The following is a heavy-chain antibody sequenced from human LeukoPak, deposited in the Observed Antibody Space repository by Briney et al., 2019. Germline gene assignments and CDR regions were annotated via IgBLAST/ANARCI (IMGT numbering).Heavy chain of an antibody. D-gene: IGHD3-9*01. Sequence: GGSLRLSCAASGFTFSSYAMSWVRQAPGKGLEWVSTISGSSGSTYYADSVKGRFTISRDNSKNTLYLQMNSLRAEDTAVYYCAKDYYDILTGQPLSFDYWAREPWSPSPQ. CDR1: GFTFSSYA. V-gene: IGHV3-23*01. J-gene: IGHJ4*02. CDR3: AKDYYDILTGQPLSFDY. CDR2: ISGSSGST.